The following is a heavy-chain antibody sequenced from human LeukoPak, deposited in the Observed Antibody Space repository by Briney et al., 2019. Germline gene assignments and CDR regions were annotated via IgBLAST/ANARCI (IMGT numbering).Heavy chain of an antibody. D-gene: IGHD6-19*01. V-gene: IGHV3-9*03. Sequence: PGGSLRLSCAASGFTFDDYAMHWVRQAPGKGLEWVSGISWNSGSIGYADSVKGRFTISRDNAKNSLYLQMNSLRAEDMALYYCAKGSIAVAGRNYFDYWGQGTLVTVSS. CDR3: AKGSIAVAGRNYFDY. CDR1: GFTFDDYA. J-gene: IGHJ4*02. CDR2: ISWNSGSI.